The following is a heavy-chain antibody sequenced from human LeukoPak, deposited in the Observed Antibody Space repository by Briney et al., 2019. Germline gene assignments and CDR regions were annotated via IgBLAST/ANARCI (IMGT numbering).Heavy chain of an antibody. CDR1: GYTFTDNY. CDR3: AGAQNYHDRSGYSDDTFDV. V-gene: IGHV1-2*06. D-gene: IGHD3-22*01. CDR2: VNHDSGGI. Sequence: ASVKVSCKASGYTFTDNYIHWVRQAPGQGLEWMGRVNHDSGGINYAQKFQGRVTMTRHTSINTAFVELRRLRSDDTATYYCAGAQNYHDRSGYSDDTFDVWGHGTMITVSS. J-gene: IGHJ3*01.